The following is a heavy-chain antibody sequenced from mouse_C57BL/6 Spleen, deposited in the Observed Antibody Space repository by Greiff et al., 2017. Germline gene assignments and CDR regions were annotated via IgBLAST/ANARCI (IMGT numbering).Heavy chain of an antibody. CDR1: GYTFTSYW. J-gene: IGHJ4*01. D-gene: IGHD3-2*02. V-gene: IGHV1-50*01. CDR3: ARGLRLRDYYAMDY. CDR2: IDPSDSYT. Sequence: VQLQQPGAELVKPGASVKLSCKASGYTFTSYWMQWVNQRPGQGLEWIGEIDPSDSYTNYNQKFKGKATLTVDTSSSTAYMQLSSLTSEDSAVYYCARGLRLRDYYAMDYWGQGTSVTVSS.